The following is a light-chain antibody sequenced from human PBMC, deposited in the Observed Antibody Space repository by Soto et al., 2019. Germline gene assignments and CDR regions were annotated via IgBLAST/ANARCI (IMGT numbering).Light chain of an antibody. Sequence: DIQMTQSPSTLSASVGDRVTITCRASQSISSWLAWYQQKPGKAPKVLIHKASSLERGVPSRFSGSGSGTEFTLTISSLQPDDFATYYCKQYNSYWTFGQGTKAEIK. CDR1: QSISSW. CDR2: KAS. J-gene: IGKJ1*01. V-gene: IGKV1-5*03. CDR3: KQYNSYWT.